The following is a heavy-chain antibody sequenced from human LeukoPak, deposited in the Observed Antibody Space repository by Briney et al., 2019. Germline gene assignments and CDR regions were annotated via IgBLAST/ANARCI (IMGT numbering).Heavy chain of an antibody. CDR1: GFTFRSYA. CDR2: ISDSGGST. Sequence: GGSLRLSCAASGFTFRSYAMSWVRQAPGKGLEWVSVISDSGGSTYYADSVKGRFTISRDNSKNTLYLQMNSLRAEDTAVYYCAKGSTKRQQFDHWGQGTLVTVSS. V-gene: IGHV3-23*01. J-gene: IGHJ4*02. CDR3: AKGSTKRQQFDH. D-gene: IGHD6-13*01.